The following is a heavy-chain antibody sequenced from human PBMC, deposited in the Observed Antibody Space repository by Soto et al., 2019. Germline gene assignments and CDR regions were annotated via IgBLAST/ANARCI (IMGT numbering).Heavy chain of an antibody. CDR2: ISYDGSNK. D-gene: IGHD2-2*01. J-gene: IGHJ4*02. CDR3: AKGYHNFDY. V-gene: IGHV3-30*18. Sequence: QVQLVESGGGVVQPGRSLRLSCAASGFTFSSYGMHWVRQAPGKGLEWVAVISYDGSNKYYADSVKGRFTISRDNSKNTLYLQMNSLRVEDTAVYYCAKGYHNFDYWGLGTLVTVSS. CDR1: GFTFSSYG.